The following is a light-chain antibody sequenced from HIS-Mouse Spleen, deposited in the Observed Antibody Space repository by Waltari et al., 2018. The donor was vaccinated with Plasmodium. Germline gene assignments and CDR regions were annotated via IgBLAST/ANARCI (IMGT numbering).Light chain of an antibody. CDR3: QKYYSFPCP. J-gene: IGKJ3*01. CDR2: AAS. V-gene: IGKV1D-8*02. Sequence: AIWRPQSPSLLSASTGHRVTLSGRMAHGISSYLAWYQQKPGTAPELLIYAASTLQSGGSSRFSANVADADFTLSISCLKCEDLGTYYCQKYYSFPCPFGAGTTVDIE. CDR1: HGISSY.